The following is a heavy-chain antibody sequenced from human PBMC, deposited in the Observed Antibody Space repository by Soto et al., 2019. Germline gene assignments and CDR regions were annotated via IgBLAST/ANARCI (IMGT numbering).Heavy chain of an antibody. Sequence: PGGPMSLSCVASGFNFSSYSINWVRQAPGKGLEWVSYIRSSSSRIDYADSGKGRCTISRDNSKNSLYLQMTRLRAEDTAVYYSATDPDFAFDIWGPGTLGTASS. CDR3: ATDPDFAFDI. J-gene: IGHJ3*02. V-gene: IGHV3-48*01. CDR1: GFNFSSYS. CDR2: IRSSSSRI.